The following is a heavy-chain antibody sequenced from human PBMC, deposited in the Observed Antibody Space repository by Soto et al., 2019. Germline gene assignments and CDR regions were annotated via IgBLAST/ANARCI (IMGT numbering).Heavy chain of an antibody. Sequence: QVQLVESGGGVVQPGRSLRLSCAASGFTFSSYAMHWVRQAPGKGLEWVAVISYDGSNKYYADSVKGRFTISRDNSKNTLYLQMNSLGAEDTAVYYCARGGSYYVAEYFQHWGQGTLVTVSS. J-gene: IGHJ1*01. D-gene: IGHD1-26*01. CDR1: GFTFSSYA. V-gene: IGHV3-30-3*01. CDR3: ARGGSYYVAEYFQH. CDR2: ISYDGSNK.